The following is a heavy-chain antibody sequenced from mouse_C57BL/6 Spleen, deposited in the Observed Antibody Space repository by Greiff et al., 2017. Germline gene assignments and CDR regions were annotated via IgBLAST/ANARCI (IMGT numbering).Heavy chain of an antibody. J-gene: IGHJ1*03. D-gene: IGHD2-4*01. CDR3: AIDGPYDYAGDWYFDV. CDR2: IHPSDSDT. CDR1: GYTFTSYW. V-gene: IGHV1-74*01. Sequence: QVQLQQPGAELVKPGASVKVSCKASGYTFTSYWMHWVKQRPGQGLEWIGRIHPSDSDTNYNQKFKGKATLTVDKSSSKAYMQLSSLTSEDPAVYYCAIDGPYDYAGDWYFDVWGTGTTVTVSS.